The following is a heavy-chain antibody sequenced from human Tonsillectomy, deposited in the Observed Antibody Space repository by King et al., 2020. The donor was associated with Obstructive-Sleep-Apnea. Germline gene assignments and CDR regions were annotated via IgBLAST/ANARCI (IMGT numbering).Heavy chain of an antibody. V-gene: IGHV4-39*01. J-gene: IGHJ4*02. D-gene: IGHD6-13*01. CDR2: LYYSGST. Sequence: VQLQESGPGLVKLSETLSLTGTVSGGSISSSRYYWGWIRQPPGKGLEWMGRLYYSGSTYYNPSLKSRVTISVEPSKNQFSLKLSSVTAADTAVYYCASNPGIASYWGQGTLVTVSS. CDR3: ASNPGIASY. CDR1: GGSISSSRYY.